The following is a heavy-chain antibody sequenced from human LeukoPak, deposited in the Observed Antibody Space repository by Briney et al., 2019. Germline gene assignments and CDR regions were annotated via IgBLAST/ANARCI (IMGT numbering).Heavy chain of an antibody. CDR1: GYTFTGYY. CDR2: INPNSGGT. V-gene: IGHV1-2*02. CDR3: ARGLGLWFGDPLDGY. J-gene: IGHJ4*02. D-gene: IGHD3-10*01. Sequence: ASVEVSCKASGYTFTGYYMHWVRQAPGQGLEWMGWINPNSGGTNYAQKFQGRVTMTRDTSISTAYMELSRLRSDDTAVYYCARGLGLWFGDPLDGYWGQGTLVTVSS.